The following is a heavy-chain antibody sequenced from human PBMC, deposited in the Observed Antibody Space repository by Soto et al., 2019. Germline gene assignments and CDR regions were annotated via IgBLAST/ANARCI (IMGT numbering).Heavy chain of an antibody. CDR3: ARAFAYFDS. D-gene: IGHD3-3*01. Sequence: SETLSLTCTVSGGSFKSGSYSWSWIRQPPGKGLEWIGYVYHTGRTSYNPSLKSRVSISMDTSKNQFSLNLDSVTAADTAVYFCARAFAYFDSWGQGTLVTSPQ. CDR2: VYHTGRT. J-gene: IGHJ4*02. V-gene: IGHV4-61*01. CDR1: GGSFKSGSYS.